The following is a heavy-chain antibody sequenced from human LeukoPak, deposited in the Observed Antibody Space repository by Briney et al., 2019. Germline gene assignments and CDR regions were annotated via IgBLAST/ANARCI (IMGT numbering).Heavy chain of an antibody. CDR3: AKGHTDYGTGFDL. J-gene: IGHJ4*02. CDR2: ISGTGGST. Sequence: GSLRLSCAASGFTFSTYSMSWVRQAPGKGLESVSLISGTGGSTYYTDSVKGRFTISRDNSKNTLYLQMNSLRAEDTAVYYCAKGHTDYGTGFDLWGQGTLVTVSS. D-gene: IGHD4-17*01. V-gene: IGHV3-23*01. CDR1: GFTFSTYS.